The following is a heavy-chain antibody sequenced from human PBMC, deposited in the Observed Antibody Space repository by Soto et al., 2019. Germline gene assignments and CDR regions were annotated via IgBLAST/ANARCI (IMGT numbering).Heavy chain of an antibody. V-gene: IGHV3-48*02. J-gene: IGHJ6*02. Sequence: EVQLVESGGGLVQPGGSLRLSCAASGFTFSRYSMNWVRQAPGKGLEWVSYISSSSSTIYYADSVKGRFTISRDNAKNSLYLQMNSLRDEDTAVYYCARDRTAYYYYYGMDVWGQGTTVTVSS. CDR1: GFTFSRYS. CDR3: ARDRTAYYYYYGMDV. D-gene: IGHD5-18*01. CDR2: ISSSSSTI.